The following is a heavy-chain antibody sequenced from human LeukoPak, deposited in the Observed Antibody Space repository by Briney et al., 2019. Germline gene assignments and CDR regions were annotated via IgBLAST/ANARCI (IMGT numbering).Heavy chain of an antibody. CDR1: GFXFSSSP. J-gene: IGHJ4*02. CDR2: LSYDGSIK. V-gene: IGHV3-30-3*01. CDR3: ARDLVAGSPDYFDY. D-gene: IGHD6-19*01. Sequence: GGSLRLSCAASGFXFSSSPIHWLRQAPGQGLGWVAVLSYDGSIKSYADSVKGRFTISRDTSKSTLYLQMNSLRAEDTAVYYCARDLVAGSPDYFDYWGQGTLVTVSS.